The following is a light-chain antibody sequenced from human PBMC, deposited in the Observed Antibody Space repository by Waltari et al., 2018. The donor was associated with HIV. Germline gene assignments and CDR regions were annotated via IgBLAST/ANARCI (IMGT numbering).Light chain of an antibody. CDR3: QAWDSSSWV. J-gene: IGLJ3*02. V-gene: IGLV3-1*01. CDR1: NLADKY. CDR2: QDS. Sequence: SYELTQPPSVSVSPGQTASTPCSGDNLADKYVCWYQQKPGQSPVLVIYQDSKRPSGIPERFSGSNSGNTATLTISGTQAMDEADYYCQAWDSSSWVFGGGTKLTVL.